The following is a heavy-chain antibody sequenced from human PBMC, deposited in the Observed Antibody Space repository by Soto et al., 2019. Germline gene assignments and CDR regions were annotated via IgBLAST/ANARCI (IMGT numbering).Heavy chain of an antibody. V-gene: IGHV4-59*08. CDR1: GGSISSYY. J-gene: IGHJ5*02. CDR2: IYYSGST. D-gene: IGHD5-18*01. CDR3: ARLVWSYGTWFDP. Sequence: SETLSLTCTVSGGSISSYYWSWIRQPPGKGLEWIGYIYYSGSTNYDPSLKSRVTISVDTSKNQFSLKLSSVTAADSAVYYCARLVWSYGTWFDPWGQGTLVTVSS.